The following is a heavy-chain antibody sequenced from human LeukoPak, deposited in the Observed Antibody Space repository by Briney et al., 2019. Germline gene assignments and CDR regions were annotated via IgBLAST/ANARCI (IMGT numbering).Heavy chain of an antibody. J-gene: IGHJ3*01. D-gene: IGHD6-6*01. V-gene: IGHV3-7*03. Sequence: GGSLRLPCTASGFTFGDYAMSWFRQAPGKGLEWVASINSDGSEGYYADVVKGRFTISRDNAKNSLYLQINSLRAEDTAVYYCARSSYSSSSSVWGQGTMVTVSS. CDR2: INSDGSEG. CDR3: ARSSYSSSSSV. CDR1: GFTFGDYA.